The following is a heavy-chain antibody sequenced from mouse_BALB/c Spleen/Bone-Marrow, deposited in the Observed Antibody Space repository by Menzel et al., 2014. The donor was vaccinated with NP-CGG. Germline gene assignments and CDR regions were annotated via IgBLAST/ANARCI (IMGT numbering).Heavy chain of an antibody. CDR3: ARWLLPYGLDY. J-gene: IGHJ4*01. Sequence: VQLKESGAELVKPGASVKLSCTASGFNIKDTYMHWVKQRPEQGLEWIGRIDPANGNTKYDPKFQGKATITADTFSNTAYLQLSSLTSEDTAVYYCARWLLPYGLDYWGQGTSVTVSS. D-gene: IGHD2-3*01. V-gene: IGHV14-3*02. CDR2: IDPANGNT. CDR1: GFNIKDTY.